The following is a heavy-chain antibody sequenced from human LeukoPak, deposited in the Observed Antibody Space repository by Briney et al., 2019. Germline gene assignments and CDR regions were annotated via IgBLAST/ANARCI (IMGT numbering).Heavy chain of an antibody. J-gene: IGHJ4*02. D-gene: IGHD3-3*01. Sequence: GGSLRLSCAASGFTFSSYAMSWVRQAPGKGLEWVSAISGSGGSTYYADSVKGRFTISRDNSKNTLYLQMNSLRAEDTAVYYCAKGAAITIFGVVIPRSPPYIDYWGQGTLVTVSS. CDR3: AKGAAITIFGVVIPRSPPYIDY. V-gene: IGHV3-23*01. CDR2: ISGSGGST. CDR1: GFTFSSYA.